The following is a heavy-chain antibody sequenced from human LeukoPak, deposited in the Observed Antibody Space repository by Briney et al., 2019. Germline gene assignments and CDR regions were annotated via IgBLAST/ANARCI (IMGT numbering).Heavy chain of an antibody. Sequence: ASVKVSCKASGGTFSSYTISWVRQAPGQGLEWMGRIIPILGIANYAQKFQGRVTITADKSTSTAYMELSSLRSEDTAVYYCAREDCGGDCYPDYWGQGILVTVSS. D-gene: IGHD2-21*01. CDR2: IIPILGIA. J-gene: IGHJ4*02. CDR1: GGTFSSYT. V-gene: IGHV1-69*02. CDR3: AREDCGGDCYPDY.